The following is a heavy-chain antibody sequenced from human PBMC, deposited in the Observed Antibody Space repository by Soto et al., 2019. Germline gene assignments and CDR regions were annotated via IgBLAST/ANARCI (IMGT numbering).Heavy chain of an antibody. D-gene: IGHD2-8*02. CDR1: GGSFSGYY. J-gene: IGHJ4*02. CDR2: INHSGST. Sequence: PSETLSLTCAVYGGSFSGYYWTWIRQPPGTGLEWIGEINHSGSTNYNPSLKSRVTISVDTSKNQFSLKLTSVTAADTAVDYCASDKITGLFDYWGQGTLDTVSS. CDR3: ASDKITGLFDY. V-gene: IGHV4-34*01.